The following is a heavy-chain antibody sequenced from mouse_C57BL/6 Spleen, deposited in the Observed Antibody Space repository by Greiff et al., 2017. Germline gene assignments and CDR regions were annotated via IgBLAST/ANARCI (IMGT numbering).Heavy chain of an antibody. CDR1: GYTFTSYW. CDR2: INPSSGYT. Sequence: QVQLRQPGAELAKPGASVKLSCKASGYTFTSYWMHWVKQRPGQGLEWIGYINPSSGYTKYNQKFKDKATLTADKSSSTAYMQLSSLTCEDSAVYDCAPSCGSSSNFEVWGPGTTVTVSS. V-gene: IGHV1-7*01. CDR3: APSCGSSSNFEV. J-gene: IGHJ1*01. D-gene: IGHD1-1*01.